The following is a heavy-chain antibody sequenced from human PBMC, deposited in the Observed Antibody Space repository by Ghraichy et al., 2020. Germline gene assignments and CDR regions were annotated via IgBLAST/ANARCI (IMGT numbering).Heavy chain of an antibody. CDR3: TRDPGYCSTSTCYAEGGWFDP. V-gene: IGHV3-23*01. CDR1: GFTFGSNA. D-gene: IGHD2-2*01. Sequence: GESLNISCAASGFTFGSNAMSWVRQAPGKGLEWVSTISGSGGNRHYADSVKGRFTISRDNSKNTVDLHMNSLRADDTAVYYCTRDPGYCSTSTCYAEGGWFDPWGQG. CDR2: ISGSGGNR. J-gene: IGHJ5*02.